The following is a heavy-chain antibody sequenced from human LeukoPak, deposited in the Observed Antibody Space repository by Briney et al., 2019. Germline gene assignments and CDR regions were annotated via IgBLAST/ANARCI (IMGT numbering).Heavy chain of an antibody. V-gene: IGHV3-53*01. CDR1: GFTFDDYG. D-gene: IGHD1-26*01. CDR2: IYSDAST. CDR3: ARELREHGVFDI. J-gene: IGHJ3*02. Sequence: GGSLRLSCEASGFTFDDYGMNWVRQAPGKGLEWVSEIYSDASTYYAASVKGRFSISRDKSKNTVYLQMNSLRAEDTAVYYCARELREHGVFDIWGQGTMVTVSS.